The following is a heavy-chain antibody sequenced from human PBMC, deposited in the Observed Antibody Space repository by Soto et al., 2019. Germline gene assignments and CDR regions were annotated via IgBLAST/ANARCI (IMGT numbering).Heavy chain of an antibody. J-gene: IGHJ6*03. Sequence: QVQLVQSGAEVKKPGSSVKVSCKASGGTFSSYTISWVRQAPGQGHEWMGRIIPILGIANYAQKFQGRVTITADKSTSTAYMELSSLRSEDTAVYYCARVEGYYYYMDVWGKGTTVTVSS. CDR3: ARVEGYYYYMDV. CDR2: IIPILGIA. V-gene: IGHV1-69*02. CDR1: GGTFSSYT. D-gene: IGHD3-3*01.